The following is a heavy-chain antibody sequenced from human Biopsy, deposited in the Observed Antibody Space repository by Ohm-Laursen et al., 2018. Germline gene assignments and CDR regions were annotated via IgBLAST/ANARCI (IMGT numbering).Heavy chain of an antibody. CDR3: ARATNSTGWPYYYFYGMDV. J-gene: IGHJ6*02. CDR1: GGSISSDY. CDR2: IYYSGST. Sequence: TLSLTWTVSGGSISSDYWGWIRQTPGKGLEWIGYIYYSGSTNYNPSLKSRVTISVDTSKNQFSLRLNSVTAADTAVYYCARATNSTGWPYYYFYGMDVWGQGTTVTVSS. D-gene: IGHD2/OR15-2a*01. V-gene: IGHV4-59*01.